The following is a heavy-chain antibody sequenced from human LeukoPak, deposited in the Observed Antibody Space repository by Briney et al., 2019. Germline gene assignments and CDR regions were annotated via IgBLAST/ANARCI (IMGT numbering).Heavy chain of an antibody. CDR2: ISHSGST. J-gene: IGHJ4*02. V-gene: IGHV4-34*01. D-gene: IGHD2-2*01. CDR1: GGSFSGYY. Sequence: SETLSLTCAVYGGSFSGYYWSWIRQPPGKGLEWIGEISHSGSTNYNPSLKSRVTISVDTSKNQFSLKLSSVTAADTAVYYCARGRRYQLLNFDYWGQGTLVTVSS. CDR3: ARGRRYQLLNFDY.